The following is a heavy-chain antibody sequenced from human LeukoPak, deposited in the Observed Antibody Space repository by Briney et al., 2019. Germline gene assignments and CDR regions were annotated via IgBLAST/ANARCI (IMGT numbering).Heavy chain of an antibody. D-gene: IGHD6-13*01. CDR1: GGSFSGYY. CDR3: ARHRGEYSSSNLFDY. V-gene: IGHV4-34*01. Sequence: SETLSLTCAVYGGSFSGYYWSWIRQPPGKGLEWIGEINHSGSTNYNPSLKSRVTISVDTSKNQFSLKLSSVTAADTAVYYCARHRGEYSSSNLFDYWGQGTLVTVSS. J-gene: IGHJ4*02. CDR2: INHSGST.